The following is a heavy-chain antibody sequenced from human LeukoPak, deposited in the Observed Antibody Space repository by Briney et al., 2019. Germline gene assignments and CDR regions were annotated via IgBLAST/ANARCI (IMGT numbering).Heavy chain of an antibody. CDR1: GFTFNNYA. CDR3: AQWSRYFDY. CDR2: ISGSGYST. V-gene: IGHV3-23*01. Sequence: GGSLRLSSVASGFTFNNYAMTWVRQAPGKGLEWVSAISGSGYSTYYADSVKGRFTISRDNSKNTLYLQMNSLRAEDTALYFCAQWSRYFDYWGQGTLVTVSS. J-gene: IGHJ4*02. D-gene: IGHD1-26*01.